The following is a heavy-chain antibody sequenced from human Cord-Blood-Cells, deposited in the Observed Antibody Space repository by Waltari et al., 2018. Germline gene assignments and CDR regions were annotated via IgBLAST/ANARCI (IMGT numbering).Heavy chain of an antibody. J-gene: IGHJ3*02. V-gene: IGHV4-39*01. Sequence: QLQLQESGPGLVKPSETLSLTCTVSGGSISSSSSYWGWIRQPPGKGLEWIGGIYYSGSTCYNPSLKNRGTISVDTSKNQFSLMLSSVTAADTAVYYCARSRGYSYGDAFDIWGQGTMVTVSS. D-gene: IGHD5-18*01. CDR1: GGSISSSSSY. CDR3: ARSRGYSYGDAFDI. CDR2: IYYSGST.